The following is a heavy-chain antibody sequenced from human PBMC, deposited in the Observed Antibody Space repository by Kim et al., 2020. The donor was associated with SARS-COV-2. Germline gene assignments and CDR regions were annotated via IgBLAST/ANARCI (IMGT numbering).Heavy chain of an antibody. CDR3: ARGRKWSDVDY. D-gene: IGHD2-15*01. CDR1: GGSFSGYY. Sequence: SETLSLTCAVYGGSFSGYYWSWIRQPPGKGLEWIGEINHSGSTNYNPSLKSRVTISVDTSKNQFSLKLSSVTAADTAVYYCARGRKWSDVDYWGQGTLVTVSS. J-gene: IGHJ4*02. CDR2: INHSGST. V-gene: IGHV4-34*01.